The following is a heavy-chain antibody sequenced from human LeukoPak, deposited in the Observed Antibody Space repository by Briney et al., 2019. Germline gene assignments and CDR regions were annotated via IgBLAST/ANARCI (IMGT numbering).Heavy chain of an antibody. D-gene: IGHD3-3*01. Sequence: PSETLSLTCSVSGGSIVSSNYYWGWIRQPPGKGLEWIGSIYQSGSGSSYYNPSLKSRVTIFGDTSKNQFFLRLSSVTAADTAVYYCASTLRFLPYRRFDYWGQGTLVTVPS. CDR2: IYQSGSGSS. CDR1: GGSIVSSNYY. CDR3: ASTLRFLPYRRFDY. V-gene: IGHV4-39*01. J-gene: IGHJ4*02.